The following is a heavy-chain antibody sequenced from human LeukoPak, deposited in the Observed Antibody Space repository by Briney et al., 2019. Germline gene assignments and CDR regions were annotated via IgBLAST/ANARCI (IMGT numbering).Heavy chain of an antibody. CDR1: GFTFSSYW. CDR2: IYSDGSRT. CDR3: ARDLCTSTGCQYWFDP. Sequence: GGSLRLSCVASGFTFSSYWMHWVRRAPGKGLVWVSRIYSDGSRTNYADSVKGRFTISRDNARNTLYLQMNSLRAEDTAVYHCARDLCTSTGCQYWFDPWGQGTLVTVSS. J-gene: IGHJ5*02. D-gene: IGHD2-2*01. V-gene: IGHV3-74*01.